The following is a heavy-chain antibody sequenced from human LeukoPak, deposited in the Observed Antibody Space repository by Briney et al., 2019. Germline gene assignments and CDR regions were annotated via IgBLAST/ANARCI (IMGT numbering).Heavy chain of an antibody. D-gene: IGHD2-2*01. CDR1: GYTLTELS. J-gene: IGHJ1*01. CDR3: ATARYCSSTSCGYFQH. Sequence: ASVKVSCKVSGYTLTELSMHWVRQAPGKVLEWMGGFDPEDGETIYAQKFQGRVTMTEDTSTDTAYMELSSLRSEDTAVYYCATARYCSSTSCGYFQHWGQGTLVTVSS. CDR2: FDPEDGET. V-gene: IGHV1-24*01.